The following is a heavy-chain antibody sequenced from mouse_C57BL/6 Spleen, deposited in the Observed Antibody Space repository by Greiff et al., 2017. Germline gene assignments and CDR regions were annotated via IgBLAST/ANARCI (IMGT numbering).Heavy chain of an antibody. Sequence: EVHLVESGGGLVQPGGSLKLSCAASGFTFSDYYMYWVRQTPEKRLEWVAYISNGGGSTYYPDTVKGRFTISRDNAKNTLYLQMSRLKSEDTAMYYCARGRDGYAMDYWGQGTSVTVSS. J-gene: IGHJ4*01. CDR3: ARGRDGYAMDY. D-gene: IGHD3-3*01. V-gene: IGHV5-12*01. CDR2: ISNGGGST. CDR1: GFTFSDYY.